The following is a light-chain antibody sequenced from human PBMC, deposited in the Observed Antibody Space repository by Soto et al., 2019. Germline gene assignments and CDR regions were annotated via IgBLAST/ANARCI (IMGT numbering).Light chain of an antibody. CDR2: DVS. V-gene: IGLV2-14*03. Sequence: QPALTQPASVSGSPGQSITISCTGTSSDVGGYNYVSWYQQHPGKAPKVMIYDVSYRPSGVSNRFSGSKSGNTASLTISGLQVEDEADYYCSSYTSSSTLVVFGGGTKLTVL. CDR3: SSYTSSSTLVV. CDR1: SSDVGGYNY. J-gene: IGLJ2*01.